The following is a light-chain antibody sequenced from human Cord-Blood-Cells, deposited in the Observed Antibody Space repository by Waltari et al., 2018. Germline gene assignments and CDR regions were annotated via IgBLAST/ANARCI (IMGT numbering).Light chain of an antibody. J-gene: IGLJ1*01. Sequence: QSVLTQPPSASGTPGQSVTISCSGSSPNIGSNTVNWYQQLPGTAPKLLIYSNKRRPSGVPDRVAGSRSGTSASLAISGLQSEDEADYYCAAWDDSLNGRYVFGTGTKVTVL. CDR3: AAWDDSLNGRYV. CDR2: SNK. V-gene: IGLV1-44*01. CDR1: SPNIGSNT.